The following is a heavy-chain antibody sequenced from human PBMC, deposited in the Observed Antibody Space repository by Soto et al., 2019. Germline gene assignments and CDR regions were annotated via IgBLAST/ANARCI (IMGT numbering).Heavy chain of an antibody. Sequence: ASVKVSCKASGYTFSTYALHWVRQAPGQGLEWMGWINGGNGHTRYSQKFKDRVTISRDTPASTAYMELSGLRSEDTAVYYCAKGKGMEENYYYYGMDVWGQGTTVTVSS. D-gene: IGHD1-1*01. CDR2: INGGNGHT. V-gene: IGHV1-3*01. J-gene: IGHJ6*02. CDR3: AKGKGMEENYYYYGMDV. CDR1: GYTFSTYA.